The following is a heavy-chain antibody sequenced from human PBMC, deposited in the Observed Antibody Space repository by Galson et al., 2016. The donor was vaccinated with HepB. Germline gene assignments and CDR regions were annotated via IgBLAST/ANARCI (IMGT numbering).Heavy chain of an antibody. Sequence: SLRLSCAASGFAFSSHWMHWVRQDLGKGLVWVSRINSDGTISNHADSVKGRFTISRDNAKNTLYLQMNSLRAEDTAVYFCVRDHSVVPTTAHNWFDPWGRGTLVTVSS. CDR1: GFAFSSHW. V-gene: IGHV3-74*01. J-gene: IGHJ5*02. D-gene: IGHD4-23*01. CDR2: INSDGTIS. CDR3: VRDHSVVPTTAHNWFDP.